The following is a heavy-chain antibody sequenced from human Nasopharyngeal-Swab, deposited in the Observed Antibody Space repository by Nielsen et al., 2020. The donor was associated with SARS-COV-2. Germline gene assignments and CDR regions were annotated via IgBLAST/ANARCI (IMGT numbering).Heavy chain of an antibody. CDR2: ISNGGSII. Sequence: GESLKISCAASGFPFSDYSMNWVRQAPGKGLEWVSYISNGGSIIYYADSVKGRFTISRDTVKNSLYLQMNSLRAEDTAVYFCARERRDGFYYYCMDVWGQGTTVTVSS. CDR3: ARERRDGFYYYCMDV. J-gene: IGHJ6*02. V-gene: IGHV3-48*01. D-gene: IGHD5-24*01. CDR1: GFPFSDYS.